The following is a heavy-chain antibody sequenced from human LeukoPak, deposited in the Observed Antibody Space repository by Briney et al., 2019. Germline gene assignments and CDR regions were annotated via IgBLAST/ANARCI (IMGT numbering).Heavy chain of an antibody. V-gene: IGHV4-30-2*03. CDR2: IYHSGST. Sequence: PSQTLSLTCAVSGGSISSGGYSWSWIRQPPGKGLEWIGYIYHSGSTYYNPSLKSRVTISVDTSKNHFSLKLNSVTAADTALYYCARLGYCSSASCGPLDYWGQGTLVTVSS. J-gene: IGHJ4*02. CDR3: ARLGYCSSASCGPLDY. D-gene: IGHD2-2*01. CDR1: GGSISSGGYS.